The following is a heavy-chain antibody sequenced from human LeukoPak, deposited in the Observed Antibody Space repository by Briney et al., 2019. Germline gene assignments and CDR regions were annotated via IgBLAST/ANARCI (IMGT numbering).Heavy chain of an antibody. CDR1: GFTFGSYW. CDR2: IKQDGSEK. V-gene: IGHV3-7*01. D-gene: IGHD2-2*01. CDR3: ARDRKYCSSTSCYADFDY. J-gene: IGHJ4*02. Sequence: PGGSLRLSCAASGFTFGSYWMSWVRQAPGKGLEWVANIKQDGSEKYYVDSVKGRFTISRGNAKNSLYLQMNSLRAEDTAVYYCARDRKYCSSTSCYADFDYWGQGTLVTVSS.